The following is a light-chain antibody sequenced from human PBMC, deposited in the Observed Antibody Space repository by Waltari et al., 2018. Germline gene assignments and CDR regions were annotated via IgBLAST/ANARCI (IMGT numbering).Light chain of an antibody. CDR3: CSFAGYGIYV. CDR2: DIT. V-gene: IGLV2-23*02. J-gene: IGLJ1*01. Sequence: QSALTQPASVSGSLGQAITISCSETADNVDILNLVSCYQRHPGRAPRLLIYDITQRPSGISDRFSGSKSGKTASLTISGLQAEDEADYYCCSFAGYGIYVFGSGTHVTVL. CDR1: ADNVDILNL.